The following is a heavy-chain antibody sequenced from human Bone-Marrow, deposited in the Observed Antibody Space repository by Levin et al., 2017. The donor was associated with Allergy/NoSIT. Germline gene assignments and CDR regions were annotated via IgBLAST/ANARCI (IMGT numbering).Heavy chain of an antibody. CDR2: ISAYDGDT. J-gene: IGHJ4*02. Sequence: EASVKVSCKASGYTFASHGFSWVRQAPGQGLEWVGWISAYDGDTSYAHRLQGRVTMTTDTSTNTAYMELRSLSSDDTAVYYCARDTIAAGGLFDYWGQGSLVTVSS. D-gene: IGHD6-13*01. V-gene: IGHV1-18*01. CDR1: GYTFASHG. CDR3: ARDTIAAGGLFDY.